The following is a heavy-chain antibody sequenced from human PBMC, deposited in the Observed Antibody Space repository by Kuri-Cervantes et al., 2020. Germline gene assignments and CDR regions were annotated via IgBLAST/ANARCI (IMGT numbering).Heavy chain of an antibody. D-gene: IGHD3-10*01. CDR1: GGSISSYY. J-gene: IGHJ5*02. V-gene: IGHV4-59*12. CDR3: ARDRGGFYGSGSYYSLSAGWFDP. CDR2: TYYSGST. Sequence: GSLRLSCTVSGGSISSYYWSWIRQPPGKGLEWIGYTYYSGSTNYNPSLKSRVTISVDKSKNQFSLKLSSVTAADTAVYYCARDRGGFYGSGSYYSLSAGWFDPWGQGTLVTVSS.